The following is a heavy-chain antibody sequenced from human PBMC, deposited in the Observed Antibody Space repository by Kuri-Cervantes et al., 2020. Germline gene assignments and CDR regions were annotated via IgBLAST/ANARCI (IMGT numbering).Heavy chain of an antibody. D-gene: IGHD5-12*01. CDR2: ISGIGGNR. Sequence: GGSLRLSCAASGFTFSNYAMSWVRQAPGKGLEWVSGISGIGGNRYYAESVKGRFTISRDNSKNSLYLQMNSLRAEDTTVYYCARGSGYFRLWGQGTLVTVSS. CDR3: ARGSGYFRL. J-gene: IGHJ4*02. V-gene: IGHV3-23*01. CDR1: GFTFSNYA.